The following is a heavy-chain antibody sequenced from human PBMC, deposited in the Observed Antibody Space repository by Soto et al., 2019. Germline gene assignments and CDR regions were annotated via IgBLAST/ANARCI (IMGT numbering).Heavy chain of an antibody. V-gene: IGHV1-69*12. J-gene: IGHJ3*02. Sequence: QVQLVQSGAEVKKPGSSVKVSCKASGGTFSSYAISWVRQAPGQGLEWMGGIIPIFGAADYAQKFQGTVTITADEFTSTAYMELSSLRSEDTAVYYCARAYYDSRGGAFDIWGQGTMVTVSS. CDR1: GGTFSSYA. CDR3: ARAYYDSRGGAFDI. CDR2: IIPIFGAA. D-gene: IGHD3-22*01.